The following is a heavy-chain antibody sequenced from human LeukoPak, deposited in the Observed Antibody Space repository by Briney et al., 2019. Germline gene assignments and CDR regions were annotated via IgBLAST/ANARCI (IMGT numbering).Heavy chain of an antibody. CDR2: IKQDGSEK. Sequence: GGSLRLSRAASGFTLSSYWMSWVREAPGKGLEWVANIKQDGSEKYYVDSVKGRFTISRDNSKNTLYLQMNSLRAEDTAVYYCAKGRTVSGPDYYYMDVWGKGTTVTVSS. CDR1: GFTLSSYW. CDR3: AKGRTVSGPDYYYMDV. J-gene: IGHJ6*03. V-gene: IGHV3-7*03. D-gene: IGHD3-16*01.